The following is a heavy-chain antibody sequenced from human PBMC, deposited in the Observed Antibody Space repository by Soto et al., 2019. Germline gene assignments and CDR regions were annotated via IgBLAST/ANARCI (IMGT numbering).Heavy chain of an antibody. V-gene: IGHV4-39*01. J-gene: IGHJ5*02. CDR3: ARRLDNIVATPNWFDP. CDR1: GGSISSSSYY. Sequence: QLQLQESGPGLVKPSETLSLTCTVSGGSISSSSYYWGWIRQPPGKGLEWIGSIYYSGSTYYNPSLKSRVTISVDTSKNQFSLKLSSVTAADTAVYYCARRLDNIVATPNWFDPWGQGTLVTVSS. CDR2: IYYSGST. D-gene: IGHD5-12*01.